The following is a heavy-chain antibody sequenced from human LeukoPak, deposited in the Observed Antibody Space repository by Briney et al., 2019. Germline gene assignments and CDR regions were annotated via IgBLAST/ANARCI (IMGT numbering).Heavy chain of an antibody. CDR2: INHSGST. Sequence: PSETLSLICAVYGGSFRGYYWSWIRQPPGKGLEWIGEINHSGSTNYNPSLKSRVTISVDTSKNQFSLKLSSVTAADTAVYYCARGRGYGSWTPWDYWGQGTLVTASS. V-gene: IGHV4-34*01. J-gene: IGHJ4*02. CDR1: GGSFRGYY. CDR3: ARGRGYGSWTPWDY. D-gene: IGHD3-10*01.